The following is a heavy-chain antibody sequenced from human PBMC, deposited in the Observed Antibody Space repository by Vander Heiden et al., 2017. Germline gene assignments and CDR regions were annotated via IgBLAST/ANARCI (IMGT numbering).Heavy chain of an antibody. CDR3: TRLWRTDGDNEDY. D-gene: IGHD4-17*01. CDR1: GFTFSGSA. CDR2: IRSKANSYAT. V-gene: IGHV3-73*02. J-gene: IGHJ4*02. Sequence: EVQLVESGGGLVQPGGSLKRSCAASGFTFSGSAMHWVRQASGKGLEWVGRIRSKANSYATAYATSVKGRFTISRDDSKSTAYLQMNSLKTEDTAVYYCTRLWRTDGDNEDYWGQGTLVTVSS.